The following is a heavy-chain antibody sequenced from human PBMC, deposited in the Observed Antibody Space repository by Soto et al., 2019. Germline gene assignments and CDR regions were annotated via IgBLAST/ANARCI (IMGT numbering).Heavy chain of an antibody. J-gene: IGHJ4*02. CDR2: ISYDGSNK. D-gene: IGHD6-19*01. CDR3: ARFRGNGWYGDY. CDR1: GFTFSSYA. Sequence: VQLLESGGGLVQPGGSLRLSCAASGFTFSSYAMHWVRQAPGKGLEWVAVISYDGSNKYYADSVKGRFTISRDNSKNTLYLQMNSLRAEDTAVYYCARFRGNGWYGDYWGQGTLVTVSS. V-gene: IGHV3-30-3*01.